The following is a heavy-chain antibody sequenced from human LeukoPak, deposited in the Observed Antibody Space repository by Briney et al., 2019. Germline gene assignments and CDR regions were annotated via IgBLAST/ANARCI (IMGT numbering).Heavy chain of an antibody. D-gene: IGHD6-19*01. J-gene: IGHJ4*02. Sequence: SETLSLTCTVSGGSISSADYYWSWIRQPPGKGLEWIGYIYYSGTTYYNPSLPSRVTISLDTSKTQFSLKLSSVTAADTAVYYCARDGWYARAYFDYWGQGTLVTVSS. CDR2: IYYSGTT. CDR3: ARDGWYARAYFDY. CDR1: GGSISSADYY. V-gene: IGHV4-30-4*01.